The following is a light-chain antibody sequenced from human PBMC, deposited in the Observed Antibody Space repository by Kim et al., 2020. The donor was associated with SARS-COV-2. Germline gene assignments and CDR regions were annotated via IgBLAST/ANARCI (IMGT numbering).Light chain of an antibody. V-gene: IGLV3-1*01. CDR2: QDS. J-gene: IGLJ2*01. Sequence: SYELTQPPSVSVSPGQTASITCSGDKLGDKYACWYQQKPGQSPVLVNYQDSKRPSGIPERFSGSNSGNTATLTISGTQAMDEADYYCQAWDSSTYVVFGG. CDR1: KLGDKY. CDR3: QAWDSSTYVV.